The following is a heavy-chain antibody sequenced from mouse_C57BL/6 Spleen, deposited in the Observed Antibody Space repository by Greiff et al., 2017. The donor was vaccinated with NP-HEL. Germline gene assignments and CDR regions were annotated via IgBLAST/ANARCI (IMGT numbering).Heavy chain of an antibody. CDR3: ARQGGYAYAMDY. J-gene: IGHJ4*01. CDR1: GFTFSSYG. Sequence: EVKLMESGGDLVKPGGSLKLSCAASGFTFSSYGMSWVRQTPDKRLAWVATISSGGSYTYYPDSVKGRFTISRDNAKNTLYLQMSSLKSEDTAMYYCARQGGYAYAMDYWGQGTSVTVSS. V-gene: IGHV5-6*01. CDR2: ISSGGSYT. D-gene: IGHD3-1*01.